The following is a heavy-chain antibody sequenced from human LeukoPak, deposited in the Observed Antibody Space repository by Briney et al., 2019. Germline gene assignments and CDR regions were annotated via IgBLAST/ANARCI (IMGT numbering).Heavy chain of an antibody. CDR1: GFTFYHYA. D-gene: IGHD2-8*01. J-gene: IGHJ5*02. CDR2: LTWNGTII. V-gene: IGHV3-9*01. CDR3: AKGHCNGECYLIDA. Sequence: LSGGSLCLSCAASGFTFYHYAMHWVRQAPGKGLEWVTGLTWNGTIIDYAHSVKVRFTISRDNAKNFLYMEMTSLRDGDTAWYYCAKGHCNGECYLIDAWGQGTMVTVSS.